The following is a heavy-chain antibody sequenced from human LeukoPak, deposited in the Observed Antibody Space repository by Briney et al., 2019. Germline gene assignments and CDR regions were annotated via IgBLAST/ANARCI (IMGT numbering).Heavy chain of an antibody. CDR3: ARALSRRYDSSGCYYYYMDV. Sequence: SQTLSLTCTVSGGSISSGSYYWSWIRQPAGKGLEWIGRIYTSGSTNYNPSLKSRVTISVDTSKNQFSLKLSSVTAADTAVYYCARALSRRYDSSGCYYYYMDVWGKGTTVTVSS. D-gene: IGHD3-22*01. J-gene: IGHJ6*03. CDR2: IYTSGST. V-gene: IGHV4-61*02. CDR1: GGSISSGSYY.